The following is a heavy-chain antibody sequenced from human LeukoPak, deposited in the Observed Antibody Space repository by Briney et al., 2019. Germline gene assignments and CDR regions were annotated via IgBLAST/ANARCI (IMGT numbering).Heavy chain of an antibody. CDR2: IYDSGTT. J-gene: IGHJ5*02. Sequence: SETLSLTCAVSGYSISSGYYWGWIRQPPGKGLEWIGYIYDSGTTNYNPSLKSRVTISLDTSKNQFSLKLSSVTAADTAVYYCARAGYYYDSSGYFRFDPWGQGTLVTVSS. V-gene: IGHV4-61*01. CDR3: ARAGYYYDSSGYFRFDP. CDR1: GYSISSGYY. D-gene: IGHD3-22*01.